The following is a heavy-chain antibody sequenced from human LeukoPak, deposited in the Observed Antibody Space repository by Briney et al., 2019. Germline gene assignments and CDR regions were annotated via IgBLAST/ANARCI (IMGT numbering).Heavy chain of an antibody. D-gene: IGHD6-19*01. Sequence: GGSLRLFCAASGFTFSSYWMHWVSQTPGKGLVWVSRIISDDSSTSYADSVKGRFTISRDNAKNTLYLQMNSLRVEDTAVYYCAREMAYSSGRAFDIWGRGIMVTVSS. CDR3: AREMAYSSGRAFDI. V-gene: IGHV3-74*01. CDR1: GFTFSSYW. J-gene: IGHJ3*02. CDR2: IISDDSST.